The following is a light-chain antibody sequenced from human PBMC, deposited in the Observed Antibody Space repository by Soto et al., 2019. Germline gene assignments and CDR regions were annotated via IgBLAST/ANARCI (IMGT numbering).Light chain of an antibody. V-gene: IGKV1-5*03. Sequence: QMSQYTSTLSASVGDRVTITCRASQSVNDYLAWYRQKPGKAPNLLIYRASNLEIGVPSRFSGSGSGTEFTLTISSLQPDDFATYYCELTTRYPWTFAQGTNLDIK. CDR2: RAS. J-gene: IGKJ1*01. CDR3: ELTTRYPWT. CDR1: QSVNDY.